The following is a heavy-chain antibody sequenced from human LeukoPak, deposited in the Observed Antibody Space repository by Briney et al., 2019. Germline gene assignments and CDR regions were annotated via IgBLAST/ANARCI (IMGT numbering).Heavy chain of an antibody. D-gene: IGHD3-3*01. CDR3: ARPAYYDFWSGYYPGYMDV. J-gene: IGHJ6*03. Sequence: GGSLRLSCAASGFTFSSYWMSWVRQAPGKGLEWVANIKQDGSEKYYVDSVKGRFTISRDNAKNSLYLQMNSLRAEDTAVYYCARPAYYDFWSGYYPGYMDVWGKGTTVTVSS. CDR1: GFTFSSYW. CDR2: IKQDGSEK. V-gene: IGHV3-7*01.